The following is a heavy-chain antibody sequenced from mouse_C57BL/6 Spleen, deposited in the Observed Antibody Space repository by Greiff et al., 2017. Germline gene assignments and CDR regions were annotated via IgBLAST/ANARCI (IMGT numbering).Heavy chain of an antibody. CDR2: IDPSDSYT. Sequence: VQLQQPGAELVMPGASVKLSCKASGYTFTSYWMHWVKQRPGQGLEWIGEIDPSDSYTNYNQKFKGKSTLTVDKSSSTAYMQLSSLTSEDSAVYYCAREGYGEDYWGQGTSVTVSS. V-gene: IGHV1-69*01. D-gene: IGHD2-10*02. J-gene: IGHJ4*01. CDR3: AREGYGEDY. CDR1: GYTFTSYW.